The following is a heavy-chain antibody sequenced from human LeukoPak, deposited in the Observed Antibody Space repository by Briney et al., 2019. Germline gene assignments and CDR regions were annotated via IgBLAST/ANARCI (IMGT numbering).Heavy chain of an antibody. V-gene: IGHV1-69*13. Sequence: ASVKVSCKASGYTFTSHDIHWVRQATGQGLEWMGGIIPIFGTANYAQKFQGRVTITADESTSTAYMELSSLRAEDTAVYYCAKDSCSGGSCYLVDYWGQGTLVTVSS. CDR3: AKDSCSGGSCYLVDY. D-gene: IGHD2-15*01. CDR1: GYTFTSHD. CDR2: IIPIFGTA. J-gene: IGHJ4*02.